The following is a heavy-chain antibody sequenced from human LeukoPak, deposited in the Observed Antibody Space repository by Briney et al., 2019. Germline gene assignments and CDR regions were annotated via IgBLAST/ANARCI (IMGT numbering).Heavy chain of an antibody. CDR3: ARGLSTTGTTDYYYGMDV. CDR2: ISSSSSYT. Sequence: GGSLRLSCAASGFTFSDYYMSWIRQAPGKGLEWVSYISSSSSYTNYADSAKGRFTISRDNAKNSLYLQMNSLRAEDTAVYYCARGLSTTGTTDYYYGMDVWGQGTTVTVSS. J-gene: IGHJ6*02. V-gene: IGHV3-11*06. CDR1: GFTFSDYY. D-gene: IGHD1-1*01.